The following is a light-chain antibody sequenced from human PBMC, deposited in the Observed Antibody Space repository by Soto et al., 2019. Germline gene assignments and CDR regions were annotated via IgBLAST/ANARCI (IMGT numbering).Light chain of an antibody. J-gene: IGLJ3*02. CDR3: SSFAGNNNVV. Sequence: QSALTQPPSASGSPGQSVTISCTGTSSDVGGYNSVSWYQQHPGKAPKLIIYEVTKRPSGVPDRFFGSKSGNTASLTVSGLQAEDEADYHCSSFAGNNNVVFGGGTKVTVL. CDR1: SSDVGGYNS. CDR2: EVT. V-gene: IGLV2-8*01.